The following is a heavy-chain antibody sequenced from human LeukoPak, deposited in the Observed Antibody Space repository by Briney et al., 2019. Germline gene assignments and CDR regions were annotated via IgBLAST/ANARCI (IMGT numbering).Heavy chain of an antibody. CDR3: ARGSRGRYSYYYYYYMDV. Sequence: PSETLSLTCSASDDSITTSNSLWGWIRQPPGKGLEWIGSIHYSGDTYYNPSLKSRVTISVHTSKNQFSLKLSSVTAADTAVYFCARGSRGRYSYYYYYYMDVWGKGTTVTVSS. CDR2: IHYSGDT. D-gene: IGHD1-26*01. CDR1: DDSITTSNSL. J-gene: IGHJ6*03. V-gene: IGHV4-39*01.